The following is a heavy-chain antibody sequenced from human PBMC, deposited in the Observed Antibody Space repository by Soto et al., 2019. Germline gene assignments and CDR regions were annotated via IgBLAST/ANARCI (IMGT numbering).Heavy chain of an antibody. Sequence: QVQLVQSGDEVKEPGSSVKVSCKASGGGNLRDYRTTWVRRAPGQGLEWMGGIIPKLGSANYAQKFQGRVTITADESPNSVYMELRSLRSDDTAVYYCARVGEGYNFGAVYWGQGTPVTVSS. J-gene: IGHJ4*02. D-gene: IGHD5-12*01. CDR3: ARVGEGYNFGAVY. CDR1: GGGNLRDYR. CDR2: IIPKLGSA. V-gene: IGHV1-69*01.